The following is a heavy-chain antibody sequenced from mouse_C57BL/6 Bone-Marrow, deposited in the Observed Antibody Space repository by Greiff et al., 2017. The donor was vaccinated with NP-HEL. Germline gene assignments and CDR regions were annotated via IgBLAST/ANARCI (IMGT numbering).Heavy chain of an antibody. CDR2: IPHSGET. CDR1: GFPITSGYF. J-gene: IGHJ1*03. V-gene: IGHV12-3*01. D-gene: IGHD2-3*01. Sequence: VKLMESGPGLVKPSQSLFLTCSITGFPITSGYFWIWIRQPPGKPLEWMGYIPHSGETFYNQSLQSTISITIETSKNQFFLQMHSVTTEDTDMDYCAGEYDGYWYFDVWGTGTTVTVSA. CDR3: AGEYDGYWYFDV.